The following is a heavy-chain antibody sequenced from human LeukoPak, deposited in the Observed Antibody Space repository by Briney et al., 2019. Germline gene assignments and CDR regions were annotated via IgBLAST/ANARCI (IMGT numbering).Heavy chain of an antibody. CDR2: ISAYNGNT. D-gene: IGHD4-17*01. CDR3: ARGDYDFDY. Sequence: ASVKVSCKASGYTFTSYGITWVRQAPGQGLEWMGWISAYNGNTNYAQKLQGRVTVSTDTPTNTAYMELRSLRSDDTAVYYCARGDYDFDYWGQGTLVTVSS. J-gene: IGHJ4*02. CDR1: GYTFTSYG. V-gene: IGHV1-18*01.